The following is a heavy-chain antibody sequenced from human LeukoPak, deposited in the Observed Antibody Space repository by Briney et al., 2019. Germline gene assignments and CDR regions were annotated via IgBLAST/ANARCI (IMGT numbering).Heavy chain of an antibody. CDR2: IKEDGSAE. V-gene: IGHV3-7*01. CDR1: GLTFSNYW. CDR3: ATEVYYYMDV. J-gene: IGHJ6*03. Sequence: PGGSLRLSCAASGLTFSNYWMSWVRQAPGKGLEWVANIKEDGSAEYYVDSVKGRFTISRDNAKNSLYLQMNSLRAEDTAVYYCATEVYYYMDVWGKGTTVTVSS.